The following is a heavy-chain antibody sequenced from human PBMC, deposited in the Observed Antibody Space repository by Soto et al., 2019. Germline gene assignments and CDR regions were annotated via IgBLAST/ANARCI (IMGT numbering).Heavy chain of an antibody. Sequence: QVQLVQSGAEVKKPGASVKVSCKASGYTFTSYDINWVRQAPGQGLEWMGWMNPNSGNTGYAQKFQGRVTMTRNTSTSTAYMELSSMISEDTAVYYCARGGRAGNAFDPWGQGTLVTVSS. J-gene: IGHJ5*02. CDR2: MNPNSGNT. V-gene: IGHV1-8*02. CDR3: ARGGRAGNAFDP. CDR1: GYTFTSYD. D-gene: IGHD1-1*01.